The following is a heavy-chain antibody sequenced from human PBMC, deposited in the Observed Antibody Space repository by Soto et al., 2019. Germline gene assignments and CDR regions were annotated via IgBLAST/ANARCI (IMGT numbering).Heavy chain of an antibody. CDR2: IYHSGST. V-gene: IGHV4-4*02. Sequence: QVQLQESGPGLVKPSGTLSLTCAVSSGSISSSNWWSWVRQAPGKGLEWIGDIYHSGSTNYNPSLKSRLTISLDKSNYQFSLKLSSMTAADTAVYYCARVSVRFYYMDVWGNGTTVTVSS. CDR1: SGSISSSNW. D-gene: IGHD3-3*01. CDR3: ARVSVRFYYMDV. J-gene: IGHJ6*03.